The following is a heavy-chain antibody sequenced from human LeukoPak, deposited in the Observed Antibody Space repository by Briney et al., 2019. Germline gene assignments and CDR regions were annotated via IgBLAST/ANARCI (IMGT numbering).Heavy chain of an antibody. D-gene: IGHD2-15*01. V-gene: IGHV3-23*01. CDR2: ISGSGGST. J-gene: IGHJ4*02. CDR3: APYCSGGSCYLLDY. CDR1: GFTFSTYA. Sequence: GGSLRLSCAAPGFTFSTYAMTWVRQVPGKGLEWVSAISGSGGSTYYADSVKGRFTISRDNSMNILYLQMNSLRAEDTAVYYCAPYCSGGSCYLLDYWGQGTLVTVSS.